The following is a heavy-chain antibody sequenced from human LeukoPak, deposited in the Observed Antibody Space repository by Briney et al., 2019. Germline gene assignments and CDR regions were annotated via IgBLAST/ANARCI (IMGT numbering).Heavy chain of an antibody. CDR1: GYTFTSYG. CDR2: ISAYNGNT. J-gene: IGHJ4*02. CDR3: ARDLHGYDLFDY. V-gene: IGHV1-18*01. D-gene: IGHD5-12*01. Sequence: ASVKVSCKASGYTFTSYGISWVRQAPGQGLEWMGWISAYNGNTNYAQRLQGRVTMTTDTSTSTAYMELRSLRSDDTAVYYCARDLHGYDLFDYWGQGTLVTASS.